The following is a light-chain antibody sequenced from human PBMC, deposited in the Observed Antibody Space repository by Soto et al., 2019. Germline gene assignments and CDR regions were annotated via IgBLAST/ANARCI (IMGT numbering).Light chain of an antibody. CDR2: EAS. CDR1: SSDVGGYNY. Sequence: QSVLTQPPSASGSPGQSVTISCTGTSSDVGGYNYVSWYQQHPGKAPKLMIYEASKRPSGVPDRFSGSKSGNTASLTVSGLQAEDEADYYCSSYEGSNNSFVFGTGTKVTVL. J-gene: IGLJ1*01. CDR3: SSYEGSNNSFV. V-gene: IGLV2-8*01.